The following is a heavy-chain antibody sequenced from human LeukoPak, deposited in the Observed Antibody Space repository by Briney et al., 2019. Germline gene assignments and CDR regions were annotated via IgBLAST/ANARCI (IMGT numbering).Heavy chain of an antibody. J-gene: IGHJ6*02. CDR2: IYYSGST. CDR3: ARENYYGMDV. Sequence: SETLSLTCTVSGGPNSGNYWSWIRQPPGKGLEWIGYIYYSGSTNYNPSLKSRVTMSVDTSKNQFSLKLRSVTAADTAVYYCARENYYGMDVWGQGTTVIVSS. CDR1: GGPNSGNY. V-gene: IGHV4-59*01.